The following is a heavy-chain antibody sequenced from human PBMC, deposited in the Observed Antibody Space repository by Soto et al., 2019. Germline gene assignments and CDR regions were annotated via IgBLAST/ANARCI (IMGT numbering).Heavy chain of an antibody. D-gene: IGHD2-15*01. CDR1: GFTFSSYA. CDR2: ISYDGSNK. J-gene: IGHJ4*02. Sequence: GGSLRLSCAASGFTFSSYAMHWVRQAPGKGLEWVAVISYDGSNKYHADSVKGRFTISRDNSKNTLYLQMNSLRAEDTAVYYCARELQDIVVVVAAKVYWGQGTLVTVSS. V-gene: IGHV3-30-3*01. CDR3: ARELQDIVVVVAAKVY.